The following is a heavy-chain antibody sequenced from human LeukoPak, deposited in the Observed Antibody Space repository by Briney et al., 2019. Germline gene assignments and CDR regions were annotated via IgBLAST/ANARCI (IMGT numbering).Heavy chain of an antibody. CDR3: ARLSYDYVENYMDG. D-gene: IGHD5-12*01. CDR2: IYTSGSS. Sequence: SETLSLPCTVCGGPISRYYGSGIRQPTRRGLEWSGRIYTSGSSNFHPSLKSRVTMSVDPSKNQFSPTLDPVKASDPGGVFCARLSYDYVENYMDGWGKGTTVTISS. V-gene: IGHV4-4*07. J-gene: IGHJ6*03. CDR1: GGPISRYY.